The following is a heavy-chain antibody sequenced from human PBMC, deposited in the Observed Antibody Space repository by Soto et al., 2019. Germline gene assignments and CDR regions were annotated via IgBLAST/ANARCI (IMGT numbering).Heavy chain of an antibody. Sequence: PGGSLRLSCEASGITFSNSWMSWVRQAPEKGLEWVANIKQDESEKYYVDSVKGRFTISRDNAKNSLYLQMNSLTAEDTAVYYCARLSIAAANGDYWGQGTLVTVSS. CDR3: ARLSIAAANGDY. CDR1: GITFSNSW. CDR2: IKQDESEK. J-gene: IGHJ4*02. D-gene: IGHD6-13*01. V-gene: IGHV3-7*03.